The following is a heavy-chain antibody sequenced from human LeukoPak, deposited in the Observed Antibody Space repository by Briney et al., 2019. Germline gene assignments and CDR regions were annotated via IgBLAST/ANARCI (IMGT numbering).Heavy chain of an antibody. D-gene: IGHD6-13*01. CDR3: VRLSITVAGSDY. CDR1: GFTFSSSY. Sequence: GGSLRLSCAASGFTFSSSYMNWVRQAPGMGLEWVANINQDGGEKYYVDSVKGRFTISRDNAKNSLYLQMNDMRVEDTAVYYCVRLSITVAGSDYWGQGALVTVSS. V-gene: IGHV3-7*01. CDR2: INQDGGEK. J-gene: IGHJ4*02.